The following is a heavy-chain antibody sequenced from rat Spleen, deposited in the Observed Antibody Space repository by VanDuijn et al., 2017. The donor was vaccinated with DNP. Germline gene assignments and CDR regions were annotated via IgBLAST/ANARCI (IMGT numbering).Heavy chain of an antibody. Sequence: EVQLVESGGGLVQPGSSLKVSCVGSGFTFSTYVIHWFRQTPENGIEWLAYINTDSTKTHYAETVKGRFTISRDNAKNTVDMQLSSLRSEDTAMYFCAREPAYYSVPFDYWGQGVMVTVSS. V-gene: IGHV5-43*01. CDR3: AREPAYYSVPFDY. CDR2: INTDSTKT. D-gene: IGHD1-1*01. CDR1: GFTFSTYV. J-gene: IGHJ2*01.